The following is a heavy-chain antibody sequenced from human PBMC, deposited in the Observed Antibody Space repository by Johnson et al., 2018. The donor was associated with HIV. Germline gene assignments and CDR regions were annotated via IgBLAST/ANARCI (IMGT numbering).Heavy chain of an antibody. J-gene: IGHJ3*02. CDR1: GFTFSSYD. D-gene: IGHD5-12*01. Sequence: VQLVESGGGLVQPGGSLRLSCAASGFTFSSYDMHWVRQATGKGLEWVSAISGSGGSTYYADSVKGRFTISRDNSKNTLFLHMNSLRTEDTAIYYCARVGVSGYDLAAFDIWGRGTMVTVSS. CDR3: ARVGVSGYDLAAFDI. CDR2: ISGSGGST. V-gene: IGHV3-23*04.